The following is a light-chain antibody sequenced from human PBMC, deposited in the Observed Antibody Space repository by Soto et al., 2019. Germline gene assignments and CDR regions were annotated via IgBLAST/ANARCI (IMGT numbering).Light chain of an antibody. J-gene: IGKJ4*01. V-gene: IGKV3-15*01. CDR1: QSVSNN. CDR2: GAT. Sequence: EIVMTQSPATLSVSPGERVTLSCRASQSVSNNLAWYQQNPGQAPMLLIYGATATATGSPARFSGSGSGTEFTLTISRLQSEDFAVYYCQQHNDWPLTFGGGTKVEIK. CDR3: QQHNDWPLT.